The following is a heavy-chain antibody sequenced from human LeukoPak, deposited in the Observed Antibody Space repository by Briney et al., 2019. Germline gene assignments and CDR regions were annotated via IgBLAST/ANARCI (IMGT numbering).Heavy chain of an antibody. CDR1: GYTFTGYY. CDR3: ARDLGIVGALYYFDY. V-gene: IGHV1-2*02. J-gene: IGHJ4*02. D-gene: IGHD1-26*01. CDR2: INPNSGGT. Sequence: GASVKVSCKASGYTFTGYYMHWVRQAPGQGLEWMGWINPNSGGTNYAQKFQGRVTMTRDTSISTAYMELSRLRSDDTAVYYCARDLGIVGALYYFDYWGQGALVTVSS.